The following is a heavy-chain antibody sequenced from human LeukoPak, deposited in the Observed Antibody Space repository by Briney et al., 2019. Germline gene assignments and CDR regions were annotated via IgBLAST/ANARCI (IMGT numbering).Heavy chain of an antibody. V-gene: IGHV5-51*01. CDR2: IYPGDSDT. CDR3: ARSFGDTAILGDAFDI. D-gene: IGHD5-18*01. CDR1: GYSFTSYW. Sequence: GESLKISCKGSGYSFTSYWIGWVRQMPGKGLGWMGIIYPGDSDTRYSPSFQGQVTISADKSISTAYLQWSSLKALDTAMYYCARSFGDTAILGDAFDIWGQGTMVTVSS. J-gene: IGHJ3*02.